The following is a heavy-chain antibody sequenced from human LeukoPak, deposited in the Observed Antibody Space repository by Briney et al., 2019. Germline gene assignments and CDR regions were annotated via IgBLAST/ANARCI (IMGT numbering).Heavy chain of an antibody. J-gene: IGHJ6*02. D-gene: IGHD6-13*01. CDR2: IIPILGIA. V-gene: IGHV1-69*04. Sequence: ASVKVSCKASGGTFNSYAISWVRQAPGQGLEWMGRIIPILGIANYAQKFQGRVTITADKSTSTAYMELSSLRSEDTAVYYCARDPGQQPRLFNYYYGMDVWGQGTTVTVSS. CDR1: GGTFNSYA. CDR3: ARDPGQQPRLFNYYYGMDV.